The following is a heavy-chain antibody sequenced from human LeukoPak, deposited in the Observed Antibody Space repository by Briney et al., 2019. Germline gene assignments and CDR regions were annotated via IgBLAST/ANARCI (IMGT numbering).Heavy chain of an antibody. CDR1: GLNFRSFW. V-gene: IGHV3-7*04. CDR3: ARGFYFSMTELYYLDL. D-gene: IGHD2-15*01. CDR2: IKQDETEK. Sequence: GGSLRLSCAVSGLNFRSFWMSWVRQAPGKGLEWVANIKQDETEKFYVDSVKGRFTISRDNAKNSLYLLMNSLRVEDSAVYYCARGFYFSMTELYYLDLWGRGTLVTVSS. J-gene: IGHJ2*01.